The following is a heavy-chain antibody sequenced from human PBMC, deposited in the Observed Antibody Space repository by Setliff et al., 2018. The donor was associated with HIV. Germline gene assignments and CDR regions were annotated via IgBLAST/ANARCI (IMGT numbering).Heavy chain of an antibody. Sequence: SVKVSCKAYGGTFSNYGISWVRQAPGQGLEWMGGIIPIFGTANYAQKFQGRVTITADASTSTAYMELSNMSSEDTAAYYCASNQPTVYYTSWYDSGEYNWFDPWGQGTLVTVSS. CDR2: IIPIFGTA. J-gene: IGHJ5*02. D-gene: IGHD6-13*01. CDR3: ASNQPTVYYTSWYDSGEYNWFDP. V-gene: IGHV1-69*13. CDR1: GGTFSNYG.